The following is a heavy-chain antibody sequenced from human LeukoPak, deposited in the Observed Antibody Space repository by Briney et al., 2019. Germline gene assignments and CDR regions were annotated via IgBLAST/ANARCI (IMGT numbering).Heavy chain of an antibody. V-gene: IGHV3-53*01. CDR2: IYSGGST. D-gene: IGHD3-22*01. CDR1: GFTVSSNY. Sequence: GGSLRLSCAASGFTVSSNYMSWVRQAPGKGLEWVSVIYSGGSTYYADSVKGRFTISRDNSKNTLYLQMNSLRAEDTAVYYCARGRDDSSGYSSYLDYWGQGTLVTVSS. J-gene: IGHJ4*02. CDR3: ARGRDDSSGYSSYLDY.